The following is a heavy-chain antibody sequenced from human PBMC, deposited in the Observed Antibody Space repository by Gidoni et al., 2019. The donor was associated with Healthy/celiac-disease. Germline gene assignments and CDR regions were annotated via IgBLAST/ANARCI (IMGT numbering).Heavy chain of an antibody. CDR1: GCTFSSYT. CDR3: ARVIRGWFGEFFDY. D-gene: IGHD3-10*01. CDR2: IIPILGIA. V-gene: IGHV1-69*02. J-gene: IGHJ4*02. Sequence: QVQLVQSGAEVKKPGSSVQVSCKASGCTFSSYTISWVRQAPGQGLEWMGRIIPILGIANYAQKFQGRVTITADKSTSTAYMELSSLRSEDTAVYYCARVIRGWFGEFFDYWGQGTLVTVSS.